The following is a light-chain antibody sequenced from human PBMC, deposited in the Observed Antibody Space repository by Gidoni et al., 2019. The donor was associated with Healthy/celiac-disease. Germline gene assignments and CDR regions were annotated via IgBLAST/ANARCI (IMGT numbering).Light chain of an antibody. CDR2: GNS. CDR3: QAYDSSLSEGV. Sequence: QSVLTPPPPVSGAPGQPFTISCTASSPNIGAGYDVHWYQQLTGTDPKLLIHGNSNRPSGVPDRFSGSKSGTSASLAITGLQAEDEADYYCQAYDSSLSEGVFGGGTKLTVL. CDR1: SPNIGAGYD. V-gene: IGLV1-40*01. J-gene: IGLJ2*01.